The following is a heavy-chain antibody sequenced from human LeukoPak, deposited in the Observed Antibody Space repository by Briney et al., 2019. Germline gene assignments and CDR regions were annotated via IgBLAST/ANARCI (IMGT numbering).Heavy chain of an antibody. Sequence: SETLSLTCAVYGGSFSGYYWSWIRQPPGKGLEWIGEINHSGSTNYNPSLKSRVTISVDTSKNQFSLKLSSVTAADTAVYYCARGDPTSTDVWGTGNTVTVSS. CDR2: INHSGST. V-gene: IGHV4-34*01. CDR3: ARGDPTSTDV. CDR1: GGSFSGYY. J-gene: IGHJ6*04.